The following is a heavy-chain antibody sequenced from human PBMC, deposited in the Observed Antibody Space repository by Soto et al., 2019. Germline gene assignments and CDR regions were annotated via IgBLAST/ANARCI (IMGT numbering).Heavy chain of an antibody. Sequence: SETLSLTCAVYGGSFSGYYWSWIRQPPGKGLEWIGEINHSGGTNYNPSLKSRVIISVDTSKNQFSLNLSSVTAADTAVYYCASRAAVGTSYSHWGQGTLVTVSS. CDR2: INHSGGT. CDR1: GGSFSGYY. CDR3: ASRAAVGTSYSH. D-gene: IGHD6-13*01. J-gene: IGHJ4*02. V-gene: IGHV4-34*01.